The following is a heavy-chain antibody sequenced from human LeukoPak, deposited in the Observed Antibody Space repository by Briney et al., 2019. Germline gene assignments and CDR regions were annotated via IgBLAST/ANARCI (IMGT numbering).Heavy chain of an antibody. V-gene: IGHV1-2*02. J-gene: IGHJ3*02. CDR3: ARDIRYLYCSSTSCRSTRDALDI. D-gene: IGHD2-2*01. Sequence: ASVKVSCKASGYTFTGYYMHWVRQAPGQGLEWMGWINPNSGGTNYAQKFQGRVTMTRDTSISTAYMELSRLRSDDTAVYYCARDIRYLYCSSTSCRSTRDALDIWGQGTMVTVSS. CDR2: INPNSGGT. CDR1: GYTFTGYY.